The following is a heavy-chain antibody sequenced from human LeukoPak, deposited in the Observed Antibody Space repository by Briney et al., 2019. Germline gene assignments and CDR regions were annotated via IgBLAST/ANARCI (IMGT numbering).Heavy chain of an antibody. CDR3: ARILHSSGYYTYFDY. Sequence: SETLSLTCTVSGASISSYYWIWIRQPPGKGLECIGYIFYIGSTNYNPPLKSRGTISVDTSKNQFCLKLSSVTAADTAVYYCARILHSSGYYTYFDYWGQGTLVTVSS. CDR2: IFYIGST. D-gene: IGHD3-22*01. CDR1: GASISSYY. V-gene: IGHV4-59*01. J-gene: IGHJ4*02.